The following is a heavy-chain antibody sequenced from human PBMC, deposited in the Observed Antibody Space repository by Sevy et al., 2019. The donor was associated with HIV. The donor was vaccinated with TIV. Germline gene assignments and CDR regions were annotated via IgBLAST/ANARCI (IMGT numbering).Heavy chain of an antibody. Sequence: GGSLRLSCAASGFTFSSYAMHWVRQAPGKGLEWVAVISYDGSNKYYADSVKGRFTISRDNSKNTLYLQMNSLRAEDTAVYYCASTRAYGDYVNYWGQGTLVTVSS. D-gene: IGHD4-17*01. V-gene: IGHV3-30-3*01. CDR2: ISYDGSNK. J-gene: IGHJ4*02. CDR1: GFTFSSYA. CDR3: ASTRAYGDYVNY.